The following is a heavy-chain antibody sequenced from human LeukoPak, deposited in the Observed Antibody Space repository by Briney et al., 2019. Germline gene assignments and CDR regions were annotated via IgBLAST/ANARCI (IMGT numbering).Heavy chain of an antibody. V-gene: IGHV5-51*01. Sequence: GESLKISCKGSGYSFTSYWIGWVRQMPGKGLEWMGIIYPGDSDTRYSPSFQGQVTISADKSISTAYLQWSSLKASDTAMYYCARVRYCSGGSCYTDEYFQHWGQGTLVTVSS. CDR1: GYSFTSYW. J-gene: IGHJ1*01. CDR2: IYPGDSDT. CDR3: ARVRYCSGGSCYTDEYFQH. D-gene: IGHD2-15*01.